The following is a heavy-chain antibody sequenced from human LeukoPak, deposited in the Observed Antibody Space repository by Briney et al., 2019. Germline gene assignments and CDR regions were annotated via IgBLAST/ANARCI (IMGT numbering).Heavy chain of an antibody. Sequence: SETLSLTCTVSGGSISSYYWSWIRQPPGKGLEWIGYIYYSGSTNYNPSLKSRATITVDTTKNQFSLKLSSVTAADTAVYYCARSPNYDFWSGYYHDTYFDYWGQGTLVTVSS. CDR3: ARSPNYDFWSGYYHDTYFDY. V-gene: IGHV4-59*08. CDR2: IYYSGST. J-gene: IGHJ4*02. D-gene: IGHD3-3*01. CDR1: GGSISSYY.